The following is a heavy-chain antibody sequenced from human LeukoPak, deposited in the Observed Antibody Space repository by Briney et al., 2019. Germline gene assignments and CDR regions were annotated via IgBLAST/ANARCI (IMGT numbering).Heavy chain of an antibody. CDR1: GFSVSSNY. CDR2: LYSAGST. D-gene: IGHD6-19*01. CDR3: ASGGDPQWLVHGEY. V-gene: IGHV3-53*01. Sequence: AGGSLRLSCAASGFSVSSNYMIWVRQAPGKGLEWVSVLYSAGSTYFADSVKGRFTISRDNSKNTLYLQINSLKPEDTAVYYCASGGDPQWLVHGEYWGQGTLVTVSS. J-gene: IGHJ4*02.